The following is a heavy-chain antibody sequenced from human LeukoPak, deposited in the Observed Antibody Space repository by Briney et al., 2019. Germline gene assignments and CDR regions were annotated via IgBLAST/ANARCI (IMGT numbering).Heavy chain of an antibody. Sequence: GGSLRLSCAASGFTFSSYGMHWVRQAPGKGLEWVAVISYDGSNKYYADSVKGRFTISRDNSKNTLYLQMNSLRAEDTAVYYCAKIGITMVRGAPDLDYWGQGTLVTVSS. V-gene: IGHV3-30*18. CDR2: ISYDGSNK. CDR1: GFTFSSYG. CDR3: AKIGITMVRGAPDLDY. J-gene: IGHJ4*02. D-gene: IGHD3-10*01.